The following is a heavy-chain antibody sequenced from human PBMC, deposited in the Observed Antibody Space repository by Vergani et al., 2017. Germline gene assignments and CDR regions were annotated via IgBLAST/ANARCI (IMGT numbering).Heavy chain of an antibody. CDR2: IYSTGST. D-gene: IGHD3-22*01. J-gene: IGHJ4*02. V-gene: IGHV4-31*03. Sequence: QVQLQESGPGLVKPSQTLSLTCSVSGDSISSGGFYWNWIRQHPGKGLEWIGYIYSTGSTHHNPSLRRRINMSVDTSKNQFSLKLNSVTAADTAMYYCARVRGYDEGDAFRIGYFDSWGPGILVTVSS. CDR1: GDSISSGGFY. CDR3: ARVRGYDEGDAFRIGYFDS.